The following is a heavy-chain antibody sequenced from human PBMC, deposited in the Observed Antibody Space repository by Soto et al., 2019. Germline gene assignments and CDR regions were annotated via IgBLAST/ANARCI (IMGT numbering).Heavy chain of an antibody. V-gene: IGHV4-4*02. CDR3: AGWFGELLYAGYYYMDV. J-gene: IGHJ6*03. D-gene: IGHD3-10*01. Sequence: SETLSVTCAVASGYISSSNWWSWVRQPPGKGLEWIGEIYHSGSTNYNPSLKSRVTISVDKSKNQFSLKLSSVTAADTAVYYCAGWFGELLYAGYYYMDVWGKGTTVTVSS. CDR1: SGYISSSNW. CDR2: IYHSGST.